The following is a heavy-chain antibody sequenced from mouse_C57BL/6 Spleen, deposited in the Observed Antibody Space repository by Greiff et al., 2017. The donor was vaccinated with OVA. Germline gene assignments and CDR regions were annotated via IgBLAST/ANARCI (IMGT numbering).Heavy chain of an antibody. V-gene: IGHV14-1*01. CDR1: GFNIKDYY. J-gene: IGHJ1*03. D-gene: IGHD1-1*01. CDR3: TTRLGITTGVGYFDV. CDR2: IDPEDGDT. Sequence: VQLQQSGAELVRPGASVKLSCTASGFNIKDYYMHWVKQRPEQGLEWIGRIDPEDGDTEYDPKFQGKATMTADTSSNTAYLQLSSLTSEDTAVYYCTTRLGITTGVGYFDVWGTGTTVTVSS.